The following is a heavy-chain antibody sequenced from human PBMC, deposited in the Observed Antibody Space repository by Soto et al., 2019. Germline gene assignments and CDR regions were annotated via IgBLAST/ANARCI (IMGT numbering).Heavy chain of an antibody. CDR3: ARGTMIVGATYYFDY. CDR2: INHSGST. V-gene: IGHV4-34*01. Sequence: SETLSLTCAVYGGSFSGYYWSWIRQPPGKGLEWIGEINHSGSTNYNPSLKSRVTISVDTSKNQFSLKLSSVTAADTAVYYCARGTMIVGATYYFDYWGQGTLVTVSS. CDR1: GGSFSGYY. J-gene: IGHJ4*02. D-gene: IGHD1-26*01.